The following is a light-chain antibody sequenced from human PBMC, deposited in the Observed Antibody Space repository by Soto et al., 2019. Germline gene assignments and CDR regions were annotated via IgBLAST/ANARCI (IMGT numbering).Light chain of an antibody. CDR1: QTISSW. V-gene: IGKV1-5*03. CDR2: TAS. J-gene: IGKJ1*01. CDR3: QQYDSYSS. Sequence: DIQRTQSPSTLSVSVGDRFPITCRASQTISSWLAWYQQKPGKAPKLLIYTASTLKSGVPSRFSGSGSGTEFTLTISSLQPDDFTTYYYQQYDSYSSFSQGTKV.